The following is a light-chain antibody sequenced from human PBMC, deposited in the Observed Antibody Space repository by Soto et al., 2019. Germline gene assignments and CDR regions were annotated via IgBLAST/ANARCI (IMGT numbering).Light chain of an antibody. CDR2: EVS. CDR3: FSVRPSSYV. CDR1: SGDVGGYNY. V-gene: IGLV2-14*01. Sequence: QSALTQPASVSGSPGQSITISCTGTSGDVGGYNYVSWYQHHPGKAPKLMIYEVSNRLSGVSDRFSGSKSGNTASLTISGLQAEDEADYYCFSVRPSSYVFGTGTKVTVL. J-gene: IGLJ1*01.